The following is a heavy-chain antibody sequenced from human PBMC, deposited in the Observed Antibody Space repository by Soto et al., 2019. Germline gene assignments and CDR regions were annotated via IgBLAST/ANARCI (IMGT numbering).Heavy chain of an antibody. CDR1: GFTFSNYA. CDR3: AKNNGFWSGPYYYYAMDV. D-gene: IGHD3-3*01. CDR2: ISGSGGST. Sequence: GGSLRLSCAASGFTFSNYAMTWVRQAPGKGLEWVSAISGSGGSTYYADSVKGRFTISRDNSKNTVYMQMNSLRAEDTAIYYCAKNNGFWSGPYYYYAMDVWGQGTTVTVSS. J-gene: IGHJ6*02. V-gene: IGHV3-23*01.